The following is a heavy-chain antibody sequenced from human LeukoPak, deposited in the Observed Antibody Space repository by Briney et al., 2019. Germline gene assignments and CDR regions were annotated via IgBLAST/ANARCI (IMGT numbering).Heavy chain of an antibody. CDR3: ARGKVVPAAIGLEPHFHYFDY. J-gene: IGHJ4*02. CDR1: GGTFSSYA. Sequence: GASVKVSCKASGGTFSSYAISWVRQAPGQGLEWMGGIIPIFGTANYAQKFQGRVTMTTDESTSTAYMELSRLRSEDAAVYYCARGKVVPAAIGLEPHFHYFDYWGQGTLVTVSS. CDR2: IIPIFGTA. D-gene: IGHD2-2*01. V-gene: IGHV1-69*05.